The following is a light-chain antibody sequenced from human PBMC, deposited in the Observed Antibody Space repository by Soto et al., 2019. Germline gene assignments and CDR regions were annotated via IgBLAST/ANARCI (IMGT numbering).Light chain of an antibody. CDR3: SSYTSSSTLV. CDR2: EVA. Sequence: QSALTQPASVSGSPGQSITISCTGTNSDVGAYPYVSWYQQHPGNAPKLLIYEVADRPSGVSDRFSGSKSGNTASLTISALQAEDEAVYYCSSYTSSSTLVFGGGTQLNVL. J-gene: IGLJ2*01. CDR1: NSDVGAYPY. V-gene: IGLV2-14*03.